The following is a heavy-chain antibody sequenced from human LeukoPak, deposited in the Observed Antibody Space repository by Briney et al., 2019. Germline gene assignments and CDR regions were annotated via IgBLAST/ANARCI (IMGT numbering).Heavy chain of an antibody. D-gene: IGHD5-12*01. CDR3: ARTPLGYSGAYYFDY. V-gene: IGHV4-61*05. CDR2: ISSSGST. CDR1: GGSISSSSYY. Sequence: SETLSLTCTVSGGSISSSSYYWGWLRQPPGKGLEWIGYISSSGSTNDNPSLRSRVTISVDTSKSQFFLNLSSVSAADTAVYCCARTPLGYSGAYYFDYWGQGTLVTVSP. J-gene: IGHJ4*02.